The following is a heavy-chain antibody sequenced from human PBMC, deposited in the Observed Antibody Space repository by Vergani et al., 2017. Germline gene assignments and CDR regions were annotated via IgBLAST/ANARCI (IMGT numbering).Heavy chain of an antibody. J-gene: IGHJ4*02. CDR1: GFTFSSYA. D-gene: IGHD6-6*01. Sequence: EVQLLESGGGLVQPGGSLRLSCAASGFTFSSYAMSWVRQAPGTGLEWVSAISGSGGSTYYADSVKGRFTISSDNTKNTLYLQMNSLRAEDTAVYYCAKDPRHSVSSGYWGQGTLVTVSS. CDR2: ISGSGGST. CDR3: AKDPRHSVSSGY. V-gene: IGHV3-23*01.